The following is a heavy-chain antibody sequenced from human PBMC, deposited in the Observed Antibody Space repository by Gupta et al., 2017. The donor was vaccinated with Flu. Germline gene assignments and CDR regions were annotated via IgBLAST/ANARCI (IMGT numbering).Heavy chain of an antibody. CDR3: AKGKGLITVGGGTSLDA. CDR2: ISGSGGST. CDR1: GFTFTNFA. J-gene: IGHJ5*02. D-gene: IGHD3-16*01. V-gene: IGHV3-23*01. Sequence: VHLLESGGDLVQSGGSLRLSCATSGFTFTNFALNWVRQSPGKTLEWGSGISGSGGSTYYADSVKGRFTISRDNSRKTLYLRMARLGAEDTAVYFCAKGKGLITVGGGTSLDAGGQGTLVIVSS.